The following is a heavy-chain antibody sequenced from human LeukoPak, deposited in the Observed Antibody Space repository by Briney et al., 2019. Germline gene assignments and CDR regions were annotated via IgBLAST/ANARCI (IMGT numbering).Heavy chain of an antibody. CDR2: IYSGGST. V-gene: IGHV3-66*01. D-gene: IGHD6-19*01. J-gene: IGHJ4*02. CDR1: GFTVSSNY. Sequence: GGSLRLSCAASGFTVSSNYMSWVRQAPGKGLEWASVIYSGGSTYYADSVKGRFTISRDNSKNTLYLQMNSLRAEDTAVYYCARVWRSSGWYPFDYWGQGTLVTVSS. CDR3: ARVWRSSGWYPFDY.